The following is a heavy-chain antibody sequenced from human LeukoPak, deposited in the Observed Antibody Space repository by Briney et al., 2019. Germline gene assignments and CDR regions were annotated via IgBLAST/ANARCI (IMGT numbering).Heavy chain of an antibody. D-gene: IGHD2-15*01. CDR2: ISSSSSYI. Sequence: GGSLRLSCAASGFTFSDYYMSWVRQAPGKGLEWVSSISSSSSYIYYADSVKGRFTISRDNAKNSLYLQMNSLRAEDTAVYYCARVAYCSGGSCYSRPIDYWGQGTLVTVSS. CDR1: GFTFSDYY. CDR3: ARVAYCSGGSCYSRPIDY. V-gene: IGHV3-21*01. J-gene: IGHJ4*02.